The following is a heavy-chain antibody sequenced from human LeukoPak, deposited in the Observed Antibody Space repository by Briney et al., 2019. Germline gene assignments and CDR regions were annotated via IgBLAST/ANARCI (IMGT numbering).Heavy chain of an antibody. CDR3: ARGGRPNYYYYYMDV. Sequence: GGSLRLSCAASGFTFSNFGMSWVRQAPGKGLEWVSVISGSGGSTYYADSVKGRFTISRDNSKNTLYLQMNSLRADDTAVYYCARGGRPNYYYYYMDVWGKGTTVTVSS. CDR1: GFTFSNFG. V-gene: IGHV3-23*01. J-gene: IGHJ6*03. CDR2: ISGSGGST.